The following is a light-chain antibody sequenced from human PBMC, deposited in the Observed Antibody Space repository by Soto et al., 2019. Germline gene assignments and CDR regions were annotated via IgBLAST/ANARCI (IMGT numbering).Light chain of an antibody. CDR1: SRDVGAYNS. J-gene: IGLJ1*01. CDR3: SSYAGSNTIYV. V-gene: IGLV2-8*01. Sequence: QSVLTQPPSASGPPGQSVAISCAGTSRDVGAYNSVSWYQQHPGKAPKLIMYQVNKRPSGVPDRFSGSKSGNTASLTLSGLQAEDEAEYYCSSYAGSNTIYVFGTGTKVTVL. CDR2: QVN.